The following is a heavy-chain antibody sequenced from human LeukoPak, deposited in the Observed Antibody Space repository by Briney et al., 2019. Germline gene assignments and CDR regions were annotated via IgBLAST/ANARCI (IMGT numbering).Heavy chain of an antibody. D-gene: IGHD1-1*01. CDR3: ARWTTTFLDY. CDR2: IRVYNGNT. V-gene: IGHV1-18*01. J-gene: IGHJ4*02. Sequence: ASVKVSCKASGYTFTNYGISWVRQAPGQGLEWMGWIRVYNGNTNYAQKLQGRVTMTTDTSTTTAYMELRSLRSDDTAVYYCARWTTTFLDYWGQGTLVTVSS. CDR1: GYTFTNYG.